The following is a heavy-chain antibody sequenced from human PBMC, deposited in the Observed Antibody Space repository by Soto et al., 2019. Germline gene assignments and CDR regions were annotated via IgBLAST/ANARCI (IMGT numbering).Heavy chain of an antibody. CDR3: ARGRPYGMDV. CDR1: GFTFCSYW. J-gene: IGHJ6*02. CDR2: IDSDGSST. Sequence: GGSLRLSCAASGFTFCSYWINWGRQAPVKGLVWVSRIDSDGSSTTYADSVKGRFTTSRDNAKNTLYLQMSSLRVEDTAVYYCARGRPYGMDVWGQGTTVTVSS. V-gene: IGHV3-74*01.